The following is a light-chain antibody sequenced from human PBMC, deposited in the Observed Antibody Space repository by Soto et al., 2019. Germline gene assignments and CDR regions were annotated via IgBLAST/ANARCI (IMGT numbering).Light chain of an antibody. CDR1: QSVGSN. V-gene: IGKV3-15*01. CDR2: ASS. J-gene: IGKJ1*01. CDR3: HQYNDWPWT. Sequence: EILMTQSPVTLSLSPGETATLSCGASQSVGSNLAWYQQKPGQAPRLLIFASSSGDSGIPARFSGSGSGTEFTLTISSLQSEDFAAYYCHQYNDWPWTFGQGTKV.